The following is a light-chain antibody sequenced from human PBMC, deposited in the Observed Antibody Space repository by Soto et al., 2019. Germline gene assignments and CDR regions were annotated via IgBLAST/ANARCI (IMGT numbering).Light chain of an antibody. CDR1: QSISSW. CDR2: DDY. Sequence: DIQMTQSPSTLSAAVGYRVTITGRASQSISSWLAWYQQKPGKDPKIMIYDDYNLESGVKSRFSGSGSGTEFTLTIRSMQPDDFATYYCKQSNSYQITFGTGPRLELK. V-gene: IGKV1-5*01. J-gene: IGKJ5*01. CDR3: KQSNSYQIT.